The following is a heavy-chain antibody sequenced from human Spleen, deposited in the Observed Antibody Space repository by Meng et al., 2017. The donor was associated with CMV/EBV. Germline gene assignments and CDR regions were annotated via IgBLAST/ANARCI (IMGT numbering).Heavy chain of an antibody. J-gene: IGHJ4*02. CDR2: MNPNSGNT. Sequence: ASVKVSCKASGYTFTSYDINWVRQATGQGLEWMGWMNPNSGNTGYAQKFQGRVTTTRNTSISTAYMELSSLRSEDTAVYYCARGLLDNYYDSSGSFDYWGQGTLVTVSS. V-gene: IGHV1-8*01. CDR1: GYTFTSYD. CDR3: ARGLLDNYYDSSGSFDY. D-gene: IGHD3-22*01.